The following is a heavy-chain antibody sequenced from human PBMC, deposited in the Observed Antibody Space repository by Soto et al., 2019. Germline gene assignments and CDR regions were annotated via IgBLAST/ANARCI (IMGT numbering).Heavy chain of an antibody. CDR1: GGSISSGGYY. CDR2: IYYSGST. Sequence: SETLSLTCTVSGGSISSGGYYWSWIRQHPGKGLEWIGYIYYSGSTYYNPSLKSRVTMSVDTSKNQFSLKLSSVTAADTAVYYCARGGWCYYDSSGYYPPCNWFDPWGQGTLVTVSS. CDR3: ARGGWCYYDSSGYYPPCNWFDP. D-gene: IGHD3-22*01. V-gene: IGHV4-31*03. J-gene: IGHJ5*02.